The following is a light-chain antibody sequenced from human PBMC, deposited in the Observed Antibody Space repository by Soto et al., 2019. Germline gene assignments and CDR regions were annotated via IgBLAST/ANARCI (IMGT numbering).Light chain of an antibody. J-gene: IGLJ2*01. Sequence: QSVLTQPPSASGTPGQRVTISCSGSSSNIGSNYVYWYQQLPGTAPKLLIYRNNQRPSGVPDRFSGSKSGTSASLAISGLRSEDEADYYCAAWDDSLSGSTIIFGGGTKVTVL. CDR2: RNN. V-gene: IGLV1-47*01. CDR1: SSNIGSNY. CDR3: AAWDDSLSGSTII.